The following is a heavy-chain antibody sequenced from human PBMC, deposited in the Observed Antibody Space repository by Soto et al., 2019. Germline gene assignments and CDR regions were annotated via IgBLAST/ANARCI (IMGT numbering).Heavy chain of an antibody. CDR1: GYPFKGYY. Sequence: GASLKVSCKASGYPFKGYYIHWVRQAPGKGLEWMGWINPNSCGTNYAQKFQGWVTMTRDTSISTAYMELSRLRSDDTAVYYCARSNRIQLCSNYFDYWGQGTLVTVSS. J-gene: IGHJ4*02. CDR3: ARSNRIQLCSNYFDY. D-gene: IGHD5-18*01. CDR2: INPNSCGT. V-gene: IGHV1-2*04.